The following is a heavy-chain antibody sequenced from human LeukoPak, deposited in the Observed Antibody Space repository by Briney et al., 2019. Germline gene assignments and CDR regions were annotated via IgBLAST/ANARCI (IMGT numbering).Heavy chain of an antibody. J-gene: IGHJ3*02. CDR3: AKDMIVVVIGAFDI. CDR2: ISGSGGST. Sequence: GGSLRLSCAASGFTFSSYAMGWVRQAPGKGLEWVSSISGSGGSTYYADSVKGRFTISRDNSKNTLYLQMNSLRAEDTAVYYCAKDMIVVVIGAFDIWGQGTMVTVSS. D-gene: IGHD3-22*01. CDR1: GFTFSSYA. V-gene: IGHV3-23*01.